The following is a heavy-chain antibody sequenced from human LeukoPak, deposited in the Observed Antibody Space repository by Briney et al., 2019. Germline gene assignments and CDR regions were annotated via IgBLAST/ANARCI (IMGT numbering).Heavy chain of an antibody. CDR1: GGSVSSGSYY. Sequence: SETLSLTCTVSGGSVSSGSYYWSWIRQPPGKGLEWIGDIYYSGNTNYNPSLKSRVTISVDTSKNQFSLKLSSVNAADTAVYYCARETLLWFGVNGAFDIWGQGTMVTVSS. CDR2: IYYSGNT. J-gene: IGHJ3*02. CDR3: ARETLLWFGVNGAFDI. D-gene: IGHD3-10*01. V-gene: IGHV4-61*01.